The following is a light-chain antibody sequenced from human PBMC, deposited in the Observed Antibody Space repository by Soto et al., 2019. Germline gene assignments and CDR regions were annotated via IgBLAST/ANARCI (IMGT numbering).Light chain of an antibody. CDR1: QSVSNNY. Sequence: EIVLTQSPGTLSLSPGERATLSCRASQSVSNNYLAWYQQKPCQAPRLLIYGASNRATGIPDRFSGSGSGTDFTLTISRLEPEDFAVYYCQQRSNWPMITFGQGTRLEIK. CDR3: QQRSNWPMIT. J-gene: IGKJ5*01. CDR2: GAS. V-gene: IGKV3D-20*02.